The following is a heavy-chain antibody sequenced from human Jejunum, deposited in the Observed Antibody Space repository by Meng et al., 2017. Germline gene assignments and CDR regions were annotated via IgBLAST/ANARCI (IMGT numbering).Heavy chain of an antibody. CDR2: ISGSGDST. Sequence: QRLESGGELVQPGGSLRLSCAASGFTFSRFAMSWVRQAPGKGLEWVSGISGSGDSTYYADSVRGRFTISRDNSKNTLSLQINSLRAEDTAIYFCATSGYWGQGTLVTVSS. V-gene: IGHV3-23*01. J-gene: IGHJ4*02. CDR3: ATSGY. CDR1: GFTFSRFA.